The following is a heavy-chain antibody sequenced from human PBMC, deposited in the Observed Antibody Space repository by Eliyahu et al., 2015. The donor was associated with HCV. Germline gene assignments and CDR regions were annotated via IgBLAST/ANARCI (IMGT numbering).Heavy chain of an antibody. V-gene: IGHV3-30*18. CDR3: AKSPPHYYGSGSPLDY. J-gene: IGHJ4*02. CDR2: ISYDGSNK. Sequence: RLSCAASGFTFSSYDMDWVRQAPGKGLEWVAVISYDGSNKYYVDSVKGRFTISRDNSKNTLFLQMNSLRAEDTAVYYCAKSPPHYYGSGSPLDYWGQGTLVTVSS. CDR1: GFTFSSYD. D-gene: IGHD3-10*01.